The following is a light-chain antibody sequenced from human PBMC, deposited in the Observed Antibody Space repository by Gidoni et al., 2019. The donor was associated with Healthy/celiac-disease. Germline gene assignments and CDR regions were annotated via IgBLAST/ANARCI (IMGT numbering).Light chain of an antibody. J-gene: IGKJ4*01. CDR3: QQYNNWPLSLT. V-gene: IGKV3-15*01. CDR1: QSVSSN. Sequence: DIVMTQSPATLSVSPGERATLSCRASQSVSSNLAWYQQKPGQAPRLLIYGASTRATGIPARFSGSGSGTEFTLTISSLQSEDFAVYYCQQYNNWPLSLTFGGGTKVEIK. CDR2: GAS.